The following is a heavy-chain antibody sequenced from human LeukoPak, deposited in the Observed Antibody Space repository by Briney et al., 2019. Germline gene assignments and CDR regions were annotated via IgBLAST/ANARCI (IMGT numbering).Heavy chain of an antibody. J-gene: IGHJ5*02. CDR2: INSDGSTT. CDR1: GFTFSGYW. D-gene: IGHD7-27*01. CDR3: VSGDASP. Sequence: GGSLRLSCAGFTFSGYWMHWVRQARGKGLVWVSRINSDGSTTYYADSVKGRFTISRDNAKNILYLQMNSLRAEDTAVYYCVSGDASPGGQGTLVTVSS. V-gene: IGHV3-74*01.